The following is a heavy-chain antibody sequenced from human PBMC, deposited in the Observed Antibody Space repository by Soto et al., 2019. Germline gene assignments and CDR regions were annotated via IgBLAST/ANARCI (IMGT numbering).Heavy chain of an antibody. D-gene: IGHD2-15*01. Sequence: SETLSLTCTVSGGSISSSSYYWGWIRQPPGKGLEWIGSIYYSGGTYYNPSLKSRVTISVDTSKNQFSLKLSSVTAADTAVYYCASRAYCSGGSCYYYYYGMDVWGQGTTVTVSS. V-gene: IGHV4-39*01. CDR1: GGSISSSSYY. J-gene: IGHJ6*02. CDR3: ASRAYCSGGSCYYYYYGMDV. CDR2: IYYSGGT.